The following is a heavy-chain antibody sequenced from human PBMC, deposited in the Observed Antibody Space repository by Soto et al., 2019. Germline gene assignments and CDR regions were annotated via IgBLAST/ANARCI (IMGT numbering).Heavy chain of an antibody. Sequence: SETVSLTCTVSGGSISSSSYFWGWIRQPPGKGLEWIGSIYYSGSTYYNPSLKSRVTISVDTSKNQFSLKLSSVTAADTAVYYCARGAVGYYGLREFDYWGQGTLVTVSS. CDR1: GGSISSSSYF. D-gene: IGHD3-10*01. CDR2: IYYSGST. J-gene: IGHJ4*02. V-gene: IGHV4-39*07. CDR3: ARGAVGYYGLREFDY.